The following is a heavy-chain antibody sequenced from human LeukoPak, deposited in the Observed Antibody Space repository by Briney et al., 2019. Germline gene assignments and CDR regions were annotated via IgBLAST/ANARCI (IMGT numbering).Heavy chain of an antibody. V-gene: IGHV5-51*01. D-gene: IGHD2-2*01. J-gene: IGHJ4*02. CDR2: IYPGDSDT. CDR1: GYSFTTYW. Sequence: KTGESLKISCRGSGYSFTTYWIGWVRQMPGKGLERMGIIYPGDSDTRYSPSFQGQVTMSADKSINTAYLQWSSLKASDTAMYYCARRQGCSSTSCPPDSWGQGTLVTVSS. CDR3: ARRQGCSSTSCPPDS.